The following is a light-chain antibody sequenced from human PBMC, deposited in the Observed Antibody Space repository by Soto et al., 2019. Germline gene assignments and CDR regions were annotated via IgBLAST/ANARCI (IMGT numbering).Light chain of an antibody. V-gene: IGKV3-20*01. CDR1: ESVTSNS. CDR2: GAS. CDR3: QHYGSSRNT. Sequence: EIVLTQSPATLSLSPGERVTLSCRASESVTSNSLAWYQQEPGQAPRLLIYGASTRATGIPDRFSGSGSGTDFTLTISRLEPEDFAVYYCQHYGSSRNTFGQGTRLEIK. J-gene: IGKJ5*01.